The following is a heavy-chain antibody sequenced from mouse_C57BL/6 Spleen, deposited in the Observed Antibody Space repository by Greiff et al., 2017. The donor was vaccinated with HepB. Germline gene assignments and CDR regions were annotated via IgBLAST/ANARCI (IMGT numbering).Heavy chain of an antibody. CDR1: GFTFSSYT. J-gene: IGHJ2*01. V-gene: IGHV5-9*01. CDR2: ISGGGGNT. CDR3: ARHGLRVREFDY. Sequence: EVKLVESGGGLVKPGGSLKLSCAASGFTFSSYTMSWVRQTPEKRLEWVATISGGGGNTYYPDSVKGRFTISRDNAKSTLYLQMSRLRSEDTALYYCARHGLRVREFDYWGQGTTLTVSS. D-gene: IGHD3-2*02.